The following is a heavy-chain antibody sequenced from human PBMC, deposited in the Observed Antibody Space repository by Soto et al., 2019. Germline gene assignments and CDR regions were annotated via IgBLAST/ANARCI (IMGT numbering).Heavy chain of an antibody. Sequence: ASVKVSCKASGYTFTGYYMHWVRQAPGQGLEWMGWINPNSGGTNYAQKFQGWVTMTRDTSISTAYMELSRLRSDDTAVYYCAQASPGWSCSWFDYWGQGTLVTVSS. CDR2: INPNSGGT. D-gene: IGHD6-13*01. V-gene: IGHV1-2*04. CDR1: GYTFTGYY. J-gene: IGHJ4*02. CDR3: AQASPGWSCSWFDY.